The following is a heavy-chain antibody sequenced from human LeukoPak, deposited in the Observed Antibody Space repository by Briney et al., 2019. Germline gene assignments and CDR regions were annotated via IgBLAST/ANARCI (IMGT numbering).Heavy chain of an antibody. CDR3: AGGPSDYYDSSGYQIGY. Sequence: SVNVSCKASGGTFSSYAISWVRQAPGQGLEWMGGIIPIFGTANYAQKFQGRVTITADESTSTAYMELSSLRSEDTAVYYCAGGPSDYYDSSGYQIGYWGQGTLVTVSS. CDR1: GGTFSSYA. V-gene: IGHV1-69*13. J-gene: IGHJ4*02. CDR2: IIPIFGTA. D-gene: IGHD3-22*01.